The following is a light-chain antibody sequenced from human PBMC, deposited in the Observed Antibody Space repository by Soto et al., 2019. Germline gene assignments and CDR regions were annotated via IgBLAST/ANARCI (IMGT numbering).Light chain of an antibody. CDR1: SSDVGGYNY. J-gene: IGLJ1*01. CDR3: SSYAGSNNPYV. CDR2: EVS. V-gene: IGLV2-8*01. Sequence: QSVLTQPPSASGSPGQSVTISCTGTSSDVGGYNYCSWYQQHPGNAPKVMIYEVSKRPSGVPDRFSGSNSGNIASLTVSGLQAEDEADYYCSSYAGSNNPYVFGTGTKLTVL.